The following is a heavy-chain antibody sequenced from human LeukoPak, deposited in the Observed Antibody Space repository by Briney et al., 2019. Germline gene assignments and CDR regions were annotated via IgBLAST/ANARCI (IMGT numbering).Heavy chain of an antibody. V-gene: IGHV4-59*01. CDR1: GGSISSYY. J-gene: IGHJ4*02. CDR2: IDYSEST. Sequence: SETLSLTCTVSGGSISSYYWNWIRQPPGKGLEWIGYIDYSESTNYNPSLKSRVTISVDAPKNQFSLKLSSVTAADTAVYYCARAGGFHNGRKPYYDHLFDCWPRGPVVAFSS. D-gene: IGHD3-16*01. CDR3: ARAGGFHNGRKPYYDHLFDC.